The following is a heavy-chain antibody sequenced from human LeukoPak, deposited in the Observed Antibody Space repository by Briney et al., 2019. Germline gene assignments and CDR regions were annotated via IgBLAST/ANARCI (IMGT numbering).Heavy chain of an antibody. J-gene: IGHJ1*01. V-gene: IGHV1-2*02. D-gene: IGHD6-13*01. CDR1: GYTFTGYY. CDR3: AKDSPESAAGIVQH. Sequence: ASVKVSCKASGYTFTGYYIHWVRQAPGQGLEWMGWIGPNTGGTNYAQKFQGRVTMTRDTSISTAYMELSSLTSDDTAVYYCAKDSPESAAGIVQHWGQGTLVTVSS. CDR2: IGPNTGGT.